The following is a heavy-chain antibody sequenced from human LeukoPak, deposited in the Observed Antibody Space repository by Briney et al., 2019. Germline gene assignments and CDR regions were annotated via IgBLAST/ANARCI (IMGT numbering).Heavy chain of an antibody. CDR3: ATHLKTVTQFDY. J-gene: IGHJ4*02. Sequence: GGSLRLTFAASGFTVSSYWMHCVRQAPGKGLVWVSRINSDGSSTSYADSVKGRFTISRDNAKNTLYLQMNSLRAEDTAVYYCATHLKTVTQFDYWGQGTLVTVSS. V-gene: IGHV3-74*01. CDR1: GFTVSSYW. D-gene: IGHD4-17*01. CDR2: INSDGSST.